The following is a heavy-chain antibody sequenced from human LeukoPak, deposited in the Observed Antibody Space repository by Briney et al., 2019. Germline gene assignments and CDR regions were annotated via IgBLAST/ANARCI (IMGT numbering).Heavy chain of an antibody. J-gene: IGHJ4*02. CDR2: IYSGGST. D-gene: IGHD1-1*01. V-gene: IGHV3-66*01. CDR3: ARDWKTNSFDY. Sequence: PGGSLRLSCAASGFTVSSNYMSWVRQAPGKGLEWVSVIYSGGSTYYADSVKGRFTISRDNSKNTLYLQMDSLRAEDAAIYYCARDWKTNSFDYWGQGTLVTVSS. CDR1: GFTVSSNY.